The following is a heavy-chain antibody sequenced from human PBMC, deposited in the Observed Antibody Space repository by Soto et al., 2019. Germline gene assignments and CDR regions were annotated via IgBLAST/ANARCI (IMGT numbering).Heavy chain of an antibody. CDR1: GFSLTTYA. V-gene: IGHV3-23*01. CDR3: AKERPPRTSGYF. CDR2: GSASGLNT. Sequence: GRSRRLPCAAAGFSLTTYAMACFRQAPGKVMEWVSGGSASGLNTDYADPGKGRCYISRANSKNTVSRHMNSMRAEDTALYYCAKERPPRTSGYF. J-gene: IGHJ1*01.